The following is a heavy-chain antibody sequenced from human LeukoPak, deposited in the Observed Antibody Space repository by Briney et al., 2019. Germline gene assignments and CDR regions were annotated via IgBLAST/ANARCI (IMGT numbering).Heavy chain of an antibody. CDR2: IYYSGST. CDR3: ARGITHYYDSSGLYYYMDV. CDR1: GGSISSYY. J-gene: IGHJ6*03. Sequence: SETLSLTCTVSGGSISSYYWSWIRQPPGKGLEWIGYIYYSGSTNYNPSLKSRVTISVDTSKNQFSLKLSSVTAADTAVYYCARGITHYYDSSGLYYYMDVWGKGTTVTVSS. D-gene: IGHD3-22*01. V-gene: IGHV4-59*01.